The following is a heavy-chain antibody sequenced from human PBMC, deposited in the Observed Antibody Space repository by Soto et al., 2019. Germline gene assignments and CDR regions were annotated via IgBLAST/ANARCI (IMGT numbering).Heavy chain of an antibody. Sequence: GSPRLSCAASGFTFSSYWMHWVRQAPGKGLVWVSPINSGGAGTYYADSVKGRFTISRDNAKNTLYLQMNSLRAEDTALYYCAKDVYCSGGSCSSDFDYWGQGTLVTVSS. D-gene: IGHD2-15*01. CDR1: GFTFSSYW. CDR2: INSGGAGT. CDR3: AKDVYCSGGSCSSDFDY. J-gene: IGHJ4*02. V-gene: IGHV3-74*01.